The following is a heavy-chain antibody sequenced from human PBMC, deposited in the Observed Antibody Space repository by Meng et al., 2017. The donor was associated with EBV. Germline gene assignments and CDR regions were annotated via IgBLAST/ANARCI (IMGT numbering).Heavy chain of an antibody. J-gene: IGHJ4*02. V-gene: IGHV1-18*01. Sequence: QGERVQSGADVKKPGASVKVSCKASGYTFSSFGISWVRQAPGQGREWMGWISAYNSNTNYEQKLQGRVTMTTDTSTSTAYMELRSLRSDDTAVYYCARDGRLYDTPSPFDYWGQGTLVTVSS. CDR3: ARDGRLYDTPSPFDY. D-gene: IGHD3-22*01. CDR1: GYTFSSFG. CDR2: ISAYNSNT.